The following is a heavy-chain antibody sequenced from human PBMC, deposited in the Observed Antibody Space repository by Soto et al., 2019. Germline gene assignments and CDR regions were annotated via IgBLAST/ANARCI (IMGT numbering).Heavy chain of an antibody. CDR1: GFTFSNYW. Sequence: EVQLVESGGGLVQPGGSLRLSGVASGFTFSNYWMYWVRQAPGEGLVWVSRINNDGSVASYADSVKGRLTISRDNVKNTLYLQMDSLRAEDTAVYYCARGDCVGGTCYSLAGSFYYYMDVWGKGTTVTVFS. J-gene: IGHJ6*03. CDR3: ARGDCVGGTCYSLAGSFYYYMDV. V-gene: IGHV3-74*01. CDR2: INNDGSVA. D-gene: IGHD2-15*01.